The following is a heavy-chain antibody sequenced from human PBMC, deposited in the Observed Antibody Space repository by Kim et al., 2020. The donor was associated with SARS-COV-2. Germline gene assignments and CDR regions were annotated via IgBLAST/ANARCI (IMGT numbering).Heavy chain of an antibody. Sequence: GGSLRLSCAASGFTFSSYSMNWVRQAAGKGLEWVSYISSSSSTIYYADSVKGRFTISRDNAKNSLYLQMNSLRDEDTAVYYCASLSGSGSYSYNYYYYGMDVWGQGTQVTVSS. CDR2: ISSSSSTI. D-gene: IGHD3-16*01. CDR3: ASLSGSGSYSYNYYYYGMDV. V-gene: IGHV3-48*02. J-gene: IGHJ6*02. CDR1: GFTFSSYS.